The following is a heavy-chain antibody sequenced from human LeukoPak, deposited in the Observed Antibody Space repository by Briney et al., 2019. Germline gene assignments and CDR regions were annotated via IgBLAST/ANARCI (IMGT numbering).Heavy chain of an antibody. CDR1: GFIFSDYY. D-gene: IGHD2-15*01. CDR3: TRYCSSGSCFRGDS. J-gene: IGHJ4*02. CDR2: ISSSGSTI. V-gene: IGHV3-11*01. Sequence: GGSLGLSCAASGFIFSDYYMSWMRQAPGKGLEWVSYISSSGSTIYYADSVKGRFIISRDNAKNSLFLQMNSLRADDTAVYYCTRYCSSGSCFRGDSWGQGTLVTVSS.